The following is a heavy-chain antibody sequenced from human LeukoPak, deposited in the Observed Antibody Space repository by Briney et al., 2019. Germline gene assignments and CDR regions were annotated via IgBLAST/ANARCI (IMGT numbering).Heavy chain of an antibody. Sequence: ASVKVSCKASGYTFTGYYMHWVRQAPGQGLEWMGWINPNSGGTNYAQKFQGRVTMARDTSISTAYMELSRLRSDDTAVYYCARDGYSSSWYWFDPWGQGTLVTVSS. CDR2: INPNSGGT. J-gene: IGHJ5*02. V-gene: IGHV1-2*02. CDR1: GYTFTGYY. CDR3: ARDGYSSSWYWFDP. D-gene: IGHD6-13*01.